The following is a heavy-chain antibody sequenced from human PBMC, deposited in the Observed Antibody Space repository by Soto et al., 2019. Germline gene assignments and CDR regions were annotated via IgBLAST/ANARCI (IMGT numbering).Heavy chain of an antibody. J-gene: IGHJ4*02. CDR2: INPDGSEK. CDR1: GFTFSRFW. Sequence: GSLRLSCAASGFTFSRFWMDWVRQAPGKGLEWLANINPDGSEKHYVDSVKGRFTISRDNAKNSLYLQMSSLTAEDSALYYCSRSLDSWGQGTRVTVS. CDR3: SRSLDS. V-gene: IGHV3-7*01.